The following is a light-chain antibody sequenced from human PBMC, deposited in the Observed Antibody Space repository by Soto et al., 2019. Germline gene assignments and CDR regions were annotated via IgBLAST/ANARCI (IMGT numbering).Light chain of an antibody. V-gene: IGKV1-5*01. J-gene: IGKJ4*01. Sequence: DIQMTQSPSTLPASVGYRFTISCRASQTVERWLAWYQQKPGKAPKLLIYDASSLESGVPSRFSGSGSVTEFTLTISSLQPDDSATYYCQQYHSYPLTFGGGTKGDIK. CDR3: QQYHSYPLT. CDR1: QTVERW. CDR2: DAS.